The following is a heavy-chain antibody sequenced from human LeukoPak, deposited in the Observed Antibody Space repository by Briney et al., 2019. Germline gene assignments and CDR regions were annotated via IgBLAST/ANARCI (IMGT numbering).Heavy chain of an antibody. V-gene: IGHV4-61*01. Sequence: SVTLSLTCTVSGGSVSSGSYYWSWIRQPPGKGLEWIGYIYYSGSTNYNPSLKSRVTISVDTSKNQFSLKLSSVTAADTAVYYCASSLWTYDILTGYGYWGQGTLVTVSS. J-gene: IGHJ4*02. CDR1: GGSVSSGSYY. CDR3: ASSLWTYDILTGYGY. CDR2: IYYSGST. D-gene: IGHD3-9*01.